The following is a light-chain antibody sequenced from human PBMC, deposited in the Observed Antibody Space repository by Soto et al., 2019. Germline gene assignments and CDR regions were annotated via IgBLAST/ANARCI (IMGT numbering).Light chain of an antibody. CDR3: LQHNEFWWT. V-gene: IGKV1-17*01. CDR2: AAS. J-gene: IGKJ1*01. Sequence: DIQMSQSPSSLSASVGDRVTITCRASQGIGDALGWYQQKPGKAPKRLIYAASTLQSGVPSRFSGSGSGTEFTLTICSLQPDDFATYYCLQHNEFWWTFGQGTKVEIK. CDR1: QGIGDA.